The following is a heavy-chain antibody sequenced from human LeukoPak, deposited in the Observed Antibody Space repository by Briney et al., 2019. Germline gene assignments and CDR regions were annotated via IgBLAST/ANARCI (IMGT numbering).Heavy chain of an antibody. V-gene: IGHV3-23*01. CDR1: GFTFSSYA. CDR3: AKYCSSTSCYDYYFDY. CDR2: ISGSGGST. J-gene: IGHJ4*02. Sequence: GGSLRLSCAASGFTFSSYAMSWVRQAPGKGLEWVSAISGSGGSTYYADSVKGRFTISRDNSKNTLYLQMNSLRAEDTAVYYCAKYCSSTSCYDYYFDYWGQGALVTVSS. D-gene: IGHD2-2*01.